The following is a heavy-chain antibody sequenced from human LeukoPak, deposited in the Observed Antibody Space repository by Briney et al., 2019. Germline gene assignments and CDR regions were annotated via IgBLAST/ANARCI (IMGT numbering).Heavy chain of an antibody. CDR3: ARGCSGGSCYYRY. V-gene: IGHV4-4*07. D-gene: IGHD2-15*01. J-gene: IGHJ4*02. Sequence: PSETLSLTCTVSGGSISSYYWSWIRQPAGKALEWIGRIYTSGSTNYNPSLKSRATMSVDTSKNQISLKLSSVTAADTAVYYCARGCSGGSCYYRYWGQGTLVTVSS. CDR2: IYTSGST. CDR1: GGSISSYY.